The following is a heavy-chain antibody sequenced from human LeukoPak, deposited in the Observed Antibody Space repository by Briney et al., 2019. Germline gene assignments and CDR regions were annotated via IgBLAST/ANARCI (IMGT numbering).Heavy chain of an antibody. D-gene: IGHD6-13*01. Sequence: SETLSLTCTVSGGSISSYSWSWIRQPPGKGLEWIGYIYHSGSTYYNPSLKSRVTISVDRSKNQFSLKLSSVTAADTAAYYCARVSQQDDYWGQGTLVTVSS. J-gene: IGHJ4*02. CDR3: ARVSQQDDY. CDR1: GGSISSYS. V-gene: IGHV4-59*12. CDR2: IYHSGST.